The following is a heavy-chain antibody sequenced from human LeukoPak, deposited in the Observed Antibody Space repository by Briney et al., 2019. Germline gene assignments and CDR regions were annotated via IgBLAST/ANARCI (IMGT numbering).Heavy chain of an antibody. CDR3: AREVGLRSLGTEYYIDV. CDR2: IKQDGIEK. D-gene: IGHD3-3*01. J-gene: IGHJ6*03. V-gene: IGHV3-7*01. Sequence: GGSLRLSCAASGFTFSSYAMHWVRQAPGKGLEWVANIKQDGIEKYYVASVKGRFTISRENTKNSLYPQINSLRAEDTAVYHCAREVGLRSLGTEYYIDVWGRGTAVTVSS. CDR1: GFTFSSYA.